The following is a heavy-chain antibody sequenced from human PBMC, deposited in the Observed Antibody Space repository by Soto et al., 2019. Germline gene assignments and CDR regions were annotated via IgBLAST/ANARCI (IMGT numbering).Heavy chain of an antibody. CDR1: GFTFDDYA. J-gene: IGHJ4*02. CDR3: AKDRSGDYIWGSYRYTPPYLDY. V-gene: IGHV3-9*01. D-gene: IGHD3-16*02. Sequence: EVELVESGGGLVQPGRSLRLSCAASGFTFDDYAMHWVRQAPGKGLEWVASITWDSGRIGYADSVKGRFTISRDNSKNSLYMQMNKLRAEDTAFYYCAKDRSGDYIWGSYRYTPPYLDYWGQGTLVTVSS. CDR2: ITWDSGRI.